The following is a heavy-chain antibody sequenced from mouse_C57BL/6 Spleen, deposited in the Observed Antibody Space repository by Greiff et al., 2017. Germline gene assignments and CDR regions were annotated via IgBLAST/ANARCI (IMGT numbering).Heavy chain of an antibody. D-gene: IGHD1-1*01. Sequence: QVQLQQPGAELVMPGASVKLSCKASGYTFTSYWMHWVKQRPGQGLEWIGEIDPSDSYTNYNQKFKGKSTLTVDKSSSTAYMQLSSLTSEDSAVYYCASRDGSSYYWYFDVWGTGTTVTVSS. V-gene: IGHV1-69*01. CDR3: ASRDGSSYYWYFDV. CDR2: IDPSDSYT. J-gene: IGHJ1*03. CDR1: GYTFTSYW.